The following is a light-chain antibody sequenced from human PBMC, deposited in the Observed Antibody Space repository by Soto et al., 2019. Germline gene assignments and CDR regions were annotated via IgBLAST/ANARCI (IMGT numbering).Light chain of an antibody. CDR1: SSDVGGYNY. CDR2: DVN. CDR3: ASFTRSVTVV. V-gene: IGLV2-14*03. J-gene: IGLJ2*01. Sequence: QSALTQPASVSGSPGQSITISCAGTSSDVGGYNYVSWYQQHPGKVPRLIISDVNKRPSGVSDRFSGSKSGNTASLTISGLQAEDVADYYCASFTRSVTVVFGGGPPLTVL.